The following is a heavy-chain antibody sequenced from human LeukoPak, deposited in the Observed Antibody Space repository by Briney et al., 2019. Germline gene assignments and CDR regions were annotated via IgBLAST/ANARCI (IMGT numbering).Heavy chain of an antibody. CDR1: GGSISSGGHS. V-gene: IGHV4-30-4*07. J-gene: IGHJ4*02. D-gene: IGHD3-10*01. Sequence: SETLSLTCAVSGGSISSGGHSWSWIRQPPGKGLEWIGYISYSGNTYYNPSLKSRVTISVDTSKNQFSLKLSSVTAADTAVYYCARTLWFGELLYSPPDYWGQGTLVTVSS. CDR3: ARTLWFGELLYSPPDY. CDR2: ISYSGNT.